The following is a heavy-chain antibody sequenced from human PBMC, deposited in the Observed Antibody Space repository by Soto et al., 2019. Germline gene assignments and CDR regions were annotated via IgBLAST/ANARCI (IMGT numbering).Heavy chain of an antibody. CDR2: VHYSGNT. D-gene: IGHD1-1*01. J-gene: IGHJ3*02. CDR3: ARMNQLAPKRNAFDI. CDR1: GGSSSSYF. Sequence: SETLSLSCTVSGGSSSSYFWTWIRQSPGKGLQWIGYVHYSGNTNYNPSLKSRVTMSVDTSKNQFSLRLTSVTAADTAVYYCARMNQLAPKRNAFDIWGQGTMVTVS. V-gene: IGHV4-59*01.